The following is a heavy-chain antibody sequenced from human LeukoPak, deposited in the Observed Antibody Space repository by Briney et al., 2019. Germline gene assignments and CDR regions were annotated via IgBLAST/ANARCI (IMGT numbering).Heavy chain of an antibody. Sequence: PGGSLRLSCAASGFTFSSSAMSWVRQAPGKGLEWVSGISGTGGSTYYADSVKGRFTISRDNSKNTLYLQMNSLRAEDTAVYYCAKGVRDVVVVVAATDYWGQGTLVTVSS. V-gene: IGHV3-23*01. CDR3: AKGVRDVVVVVAATDY. CDR1: GFTFSSSA. D-gene: IGHD2-15*01. J-gene: IGHJ4*02. CDR2: ISGTGGST.